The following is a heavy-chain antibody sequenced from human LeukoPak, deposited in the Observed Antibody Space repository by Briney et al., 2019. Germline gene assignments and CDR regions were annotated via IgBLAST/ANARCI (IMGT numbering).Heavy chain of an antibody. CDR2: INHSGST. Sequence: PSETLSLTCAVYGGAFRGYYWSWIRQAPGKGLEWIGEINHSGSTNYNPSLKSRVTISVDTTKNQFSLKLSSVTAADTAVYYCARVGTVDIVATILSWGQGTLVTVSS. D-gene: IGHD5-12*01. CDR3: ARVGTVDIVATILS. J-gene: IGHJ4*02. CDR1: GGAFRGYY. V-gene: IGHV4-34*01.